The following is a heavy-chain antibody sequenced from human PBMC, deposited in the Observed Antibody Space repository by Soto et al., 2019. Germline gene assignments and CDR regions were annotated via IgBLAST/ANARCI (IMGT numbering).Heavy chain of an antibody. CDR2: VSGSGDTT. Sequence: PGGSLRLSCAASGFTLSSYAMSWVRQAPGKGLEWVSTVSGSGDTTYYADSVKGRFTISRDSSKNTLYLQMNSLRAEDTAIYYCAKAWSKYCSTPSCYNLDYWGQGTLVTVSS. J-gene: IGHJ4*02. CDR3: AKAWSKYCSTPSCYNLDY. CDR1: GFTLSSYA. V-gene: IGHV3-23*01. D-gene: IGHD2-2*02.